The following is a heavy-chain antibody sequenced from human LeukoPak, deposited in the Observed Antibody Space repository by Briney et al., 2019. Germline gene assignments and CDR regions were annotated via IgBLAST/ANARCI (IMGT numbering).Heavy chain of an antibody. CDR1: GFTFSGSA. D-gene: IGHD6-13*01. J-gene: IGHJ4*02. CDR3: TRHSSSWNYFDY. Sequence: PGGSLRLSCAASGFTFSGSAMHWVRQASGKGLEWVGRIRGKANSYATAYAASVKGRFTISRDDSKNTAYLQMNSLKTEDTAVYYCTRHSSSWNYFDYWGQGTLVTVSS. CDR2: IRGKANSYAT. V-gene: IGHV3-73*01.